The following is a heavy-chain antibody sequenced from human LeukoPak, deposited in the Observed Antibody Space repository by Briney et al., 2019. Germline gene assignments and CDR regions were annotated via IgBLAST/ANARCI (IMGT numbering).Heavy chain of an antibody. Sequence: GASVKVSCKASGGTFSSYAISWVRQAPGQGLEWMGGIIPIFGTANYAQKFQGRVTITTDESTSTAYMELSSLRSEDTAVYYCARYRGMGHFDAFDIWGQGTMVTVSS. V-gene: IGHV1-69*05. J-gene: IGHJ3*02. CDR2: IIPIFGTA. D-gene: IGHD3-16*02. CDR1: GGTFSSYA. CDR3: ARYRGMGHFDAFDI.